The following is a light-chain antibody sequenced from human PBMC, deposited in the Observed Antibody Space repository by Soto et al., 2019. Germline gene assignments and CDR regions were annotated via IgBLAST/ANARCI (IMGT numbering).Light chain of an antibody. CDR1: QSISSY. CDR2: AAS. CDR3: QHYYSTPPT. J-gene: IGKJ4*01. V-gene: IGKV1-39*01. Sequence: DIQMTQSPSSLSASVGDRVTITCRASQSISSYLNWYQQKPEKAPKLLIYAASSLQSGVPSRFSGSGSGTEFSLTIGSLHPEDFAIYYCQHYYSTPPTFGGGTKVEIK.